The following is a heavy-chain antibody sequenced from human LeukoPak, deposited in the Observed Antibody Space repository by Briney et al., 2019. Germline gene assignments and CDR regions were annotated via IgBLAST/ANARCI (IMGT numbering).Heavy chain of an antibody. CDR3: ASLSSGGVKFDY. D-gene: IGHD3-22*01. V-gene: IGHV4-31*03. J-gene: IGHJ4*02. CDR2: IYYSGST. Sequence: PSQTLSLTCTVSGGSISSGGYYWSWIRQHPGKGLEWIGYIYYSGSTYYNPSLKSRVTISVDTSKNQFSLKLSSVTAADTAVYYCASLSSGGVKFDYWGQGTLVTVSS. CDR1: GGSISSGGYY.